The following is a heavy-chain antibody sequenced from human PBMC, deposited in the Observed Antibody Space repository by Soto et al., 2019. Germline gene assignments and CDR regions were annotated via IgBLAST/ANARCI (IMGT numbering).Heavy chain of an antibody. V-gene: IGHV1-2*02. D-gene: IGHD3-10*01. J-gene: IGHJ4*02. Sequence: ASVKVSCKASGYTFTGYYMHWVRQAPGQGLEWMGWINPNSGGTNYAQKFQGRVTMTRDTSISTAYMELSRLRSDDTAVYYCARDHYYGSGSYGYWGQGTRVTVSS. CDR2: INPNSGGT. CDR1: GYTFTGYY. CDR3: ARDHYYGSGSYGY.